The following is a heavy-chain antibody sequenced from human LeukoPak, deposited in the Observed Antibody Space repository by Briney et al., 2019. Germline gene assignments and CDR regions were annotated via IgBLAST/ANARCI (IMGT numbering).Heavy chain of an antibody. CDR1: GGSISSYY. CDR3: ARGEQQLVDY. J-gene: IGHJ4*02. D-gene: IGHD6-13*01. CDR2: IYYSGST. Sequence: SETLSLTCTVSGGSISSYYWSWIRRPPGKGLEWIGYIYYSGSTNYNPSLKSRVTISVDTSKNQFSLKLSSVTAADTAVYYCARGEQQLVDYWGQGTLVTVSS. V-gene: IGHV4-59*01.